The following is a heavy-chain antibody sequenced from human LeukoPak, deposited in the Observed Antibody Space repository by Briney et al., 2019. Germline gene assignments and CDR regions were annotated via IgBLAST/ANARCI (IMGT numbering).Heavy chain of an antibody. Sequence: GGSPRLSCAASGFTFSSYAMSWVRQAPGKGLEWVSAISGSGGSTYYADSVKGRFTISRDNSKNTLYLQMNSLRAEDTAVYYCAIAPLSSGLNYYYYYMDVWGKGTTVTISS. J-gene: IGHJ6*03. V-gene: IGHV3-23*01. D-gene: IGHD6-19*01. CDR1: GFTFSSYA. CDR3: AIAPLSSGLNYYYYYMDV. CDR2: ISGSGGST.